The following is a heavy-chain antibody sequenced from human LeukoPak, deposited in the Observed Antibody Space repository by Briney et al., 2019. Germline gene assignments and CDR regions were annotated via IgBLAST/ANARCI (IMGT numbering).Heavy chain of an antibody. CDR2: ISSSGGTI. J-gene: IGHJ4*02. V-gene: IGHV3-48*03. D-gene: IGHD2-21*02. Sequence: GGSLRLSCAASGFTFSSYEMNWVRQAPGKGLEWVSYISSSGGTIHYADSVKGRFTISRDNAKNSLYLQMNSLRAEDTAVYYCARDVSIVVVTATLDYWGQGTLVTVSS. CDR3: ARDVSIVVVTATLDY. CDR1: GFTFSSYE.